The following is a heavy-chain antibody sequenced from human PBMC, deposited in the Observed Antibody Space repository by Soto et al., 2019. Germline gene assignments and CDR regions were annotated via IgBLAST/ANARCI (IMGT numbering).Heavy chain of an antibody. J-gene: IGHJ4*02. CDR2: INPSGGST. V-gene: IGHV1-46*03. D-gene: IGHD3-10*01. Sequence: QVQLAQSGAEVKKPGATVMVSCKASGYTFTSYYMHWVRQAPGQGLEWMGIINPSGGSTSYAQKFQGRVTMTRDTSTSTVYMELSSLRSEDTAVYYCAREVTMVRGVIMYYFDYWGQGTLVTVSS. CDR1: GYTFTSYY. CDR3: AREVTMVRGVIMYYFDY.